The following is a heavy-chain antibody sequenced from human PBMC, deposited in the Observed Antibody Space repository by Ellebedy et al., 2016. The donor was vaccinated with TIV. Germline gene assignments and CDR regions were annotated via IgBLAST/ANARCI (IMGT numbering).Heavy chain of an antibody. Sequence: KVSXXASGYILPDYWIAWVRQMPGKGLDWMGIIYPGDYDTRYNPSFRGQVTISVDKSISTAYLQWSNLKASDTAIYYCTRQRDYAASGPDHYNFYGMDGWGQGTTVTVSS. V-gene: IGHV5-51*01. J-gene: IGHJ6*02. CDR3: TRQRDYAASGPDHYNFYGMDG. D-gene: IGHD6-13*01. CDR2: IYPGDYDT. CDR1: GYILPDYW.